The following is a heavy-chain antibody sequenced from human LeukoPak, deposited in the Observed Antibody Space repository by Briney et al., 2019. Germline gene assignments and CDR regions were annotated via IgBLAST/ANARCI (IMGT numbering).Heavy chain of an antibody. CDR3: ARAHMTTVTLGDY. CDR2: INPNSGVT. J-gene: IGHJ4*02. D-gene: IGHD4-11*01. V-gene: IGHV1-2*02. CDR1: GYTLTGYY. Sequence: ASVKVSCKASGYTLTGYYIHWVRQAPGQGLEWMGWINPNSGVTNYAQKFQGRVTLTRDTPISTGYMEVSRLRSDDTAVYYCARAHMTTVTLGDYWGQGTLVTVSS.